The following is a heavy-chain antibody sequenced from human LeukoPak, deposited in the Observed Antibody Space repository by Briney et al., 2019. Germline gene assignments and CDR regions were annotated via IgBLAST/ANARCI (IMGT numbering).Heavy chain of an antibody. Sequence: PGRSLRLSCAASGFTFNSYAMHWVRQAPGKGLEWVAVISSDGSNNYYADSVKGRFTISRDNSKNTLYLQVNSLRAEDTAVYYCARFSTAAGHYWGQGTLVTVSS. CDR1: GFTFNSYA. V-gene: IGHV3-30-3*01. CDR2: ISSDGSNN. J-gene: IGHJ4*02. D-gene: IGHD6-13*01. CDR3: ARFSTAAGHY.